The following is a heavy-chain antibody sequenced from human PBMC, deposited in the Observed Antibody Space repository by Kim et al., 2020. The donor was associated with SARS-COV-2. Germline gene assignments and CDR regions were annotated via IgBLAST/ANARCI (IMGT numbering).Heavy chain of an antibody. D-gene: IGHD3-3*01. CDR3: AIVFYSGPDFLGYWFDP. CDR1: GFTFSDNS. V-gene: IGHV3-30*04. CDR2: ISCGGSDK. Sequence: GGSLRLSCAASGFTFSDNSMRWVRQAPGKGLEWVSIISCGGSDKYYASSVEGLFIVSNANSNTTLYLLISRMGADATAIFYSAIVFYSGPDFLGYWFDP. J-gene: IGHJ5*02.